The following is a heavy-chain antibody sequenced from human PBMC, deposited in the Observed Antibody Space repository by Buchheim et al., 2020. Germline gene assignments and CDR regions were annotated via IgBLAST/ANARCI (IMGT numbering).Heavy chain of an antibody. D-gene: IGHD6-19*01. CDR3: ARAGVGYSSGWYRSQGDYYYGMDV. V-gene: IGHV1-8*01. Sequence: QVQLVQSGAEVKKPGASVKVSCKASGYTFTSYDINWVRQATGQGLEWMGWMNPNSGNTGYAQKFQGRVTMTRNTSISTAYMELSSLRSEDTAVYYCARAGVGYSSGWYRSQGDYYYGMDVWGQGTT. J-gene: IGHJ6*02. CDR2: MNPNSGNT. CDR1: GYTFTSYD.